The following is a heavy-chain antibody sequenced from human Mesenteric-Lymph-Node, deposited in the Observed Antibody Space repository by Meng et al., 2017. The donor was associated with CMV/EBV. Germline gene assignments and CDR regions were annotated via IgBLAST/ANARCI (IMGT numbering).Heavy chain of an antibody. V-gene: IGHV1-69*05. CDR2: IIPIFGTA. J-gene: IGHJ3*02. CDR1: GGTFSSYA. Sequence: SVKVSCKASGGTFSSYAISWVRQAPGQGLEWMGGIIPIFGTANYAQKFQGRVTITTDESTSTAYMELSSLRSEDTAVYYCAREGDVVIFKNALDMWGQGTVVTVSS. D-gene: IGHD2-15*01. CDR3: AREGDVVIFKNALDM.